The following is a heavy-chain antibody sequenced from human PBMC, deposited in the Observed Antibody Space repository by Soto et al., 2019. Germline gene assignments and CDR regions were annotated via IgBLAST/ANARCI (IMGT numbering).Heavy chain of an antibody. V-gene: IGHV1-69*02. CDR3: AARYYDILTGSRDWYFDL. J-gene: IGHJ2*01. D-gene: IGHD3-9*01. CDR1: GGTFSSYT. CDR2: IIPILGIA. Sequence: ASVKVSCKASGGTFSSYTISWVRQAPGQGLEWMGRIIPILGIANYAQKFQGRVTITADKSTSTAYMELSSLRSEDTAVYYCAARYYDILTGSRDWYFDLWGRGTLVTVSS.